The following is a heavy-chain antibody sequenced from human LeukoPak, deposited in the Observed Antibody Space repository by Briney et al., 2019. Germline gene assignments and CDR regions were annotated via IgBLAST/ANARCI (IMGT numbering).Heavy chain of an antibody. V-gene: IGHV4-39*01. Sequence: SETLSLTCTVSGGSISSSSYYWGWIRQPPGKGLEWIGSIYYSGSTYYNSSLKSRVTISVDTSKNQFSLKLSSVTAADTAVYYCARYSSSWYGSLYYFDYWGQGTLVTVSS. J-gene: IGHJ4*02. CDR1: GGSISSSSYY. CDR3: ARYSSSWYGSLYYFDY. D-gene: IGHD6-13*01. CDR2: IYYSGST.